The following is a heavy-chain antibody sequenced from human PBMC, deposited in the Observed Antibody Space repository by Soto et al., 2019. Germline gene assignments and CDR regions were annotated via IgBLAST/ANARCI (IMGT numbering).Heavy chain of an antibody. Sequence: QGQLVQSGPEVKKPGASVKVSCKTSGYTFSRYGISWVRQAPGQGLEWMGWISGYNGDTNYAQKGQGRVTMTKDTSTYTAYMELRSLTSDDTAIYYCAKNGRPPYYYYGMDVWGQGTTVTVSS. CDR3: AKNGRPPYYYYGMDV. CDR1: GYTFSRYG. CDR2: ISGYNGDT. D-gene: IGHD2-8*01. J-gene: IGHJ6*02. V-gene: IGHV1-18*01.